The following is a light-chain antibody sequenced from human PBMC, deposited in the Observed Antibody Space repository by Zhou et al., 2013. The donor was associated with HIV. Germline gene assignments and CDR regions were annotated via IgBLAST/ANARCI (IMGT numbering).Light chain of an antibody. CDR2: DTS. CDR3: QQYDTWPS. Sequence: EIVLTQSPGTLSLSPGERATLSCRASQSVSSGFLVWYQQKPGQAPSLLIYDTSTRATGIPARFSGSGSGREFTLTISSLQSEDFALYYCQQYDTWPSFGQGTKLQIK. V-gene: IGKV3-15*01. J-gene: IGKJ2*01. CDR1: QSVSSG.